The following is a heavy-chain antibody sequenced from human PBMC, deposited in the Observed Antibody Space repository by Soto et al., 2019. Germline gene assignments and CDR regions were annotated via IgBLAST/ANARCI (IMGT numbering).Heavy chain of an antibody. V-gene: IGHV5-51*01. CDR2: IYPGDSDT. J-gene: IGHJ5*02. CDR1: GYSFTSYW. D-gene: IGHD3-10*01. Sequence: GESLKISWKGSGYSFTSYWIGWVRQMPGKGLEWMGIIYPGDSDTRYSPSFQGQVTISADKSISTAYLQWSSLKASDTAMYYCARNGEGFGELTAFDPWGQGPLVPAPQ. CDR3: ARNGEGFGELTAFDP.